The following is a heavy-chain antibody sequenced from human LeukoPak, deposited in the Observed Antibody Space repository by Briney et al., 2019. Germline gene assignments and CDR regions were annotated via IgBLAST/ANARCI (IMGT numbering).Heavy chain of an antibody. Sequence: ASVKVSCKVSGYTLTELSIHWVRQAPGKGLEWMGGFDPEDGEPIYAQKFQGRVAMTEDTSTDTAYMELSSLRSEDTAVYYCATDRGSSWYCGMDVWGQGTTVTVSS. V-gene: IGHV1-24*01. CDR1: GYTLTELS. CDR3: ATDRGSSWYCGMDV. CDR2: FDPEDGEP. D-gene: IGHD6-13*01. J-gene: IGHJ6*02.